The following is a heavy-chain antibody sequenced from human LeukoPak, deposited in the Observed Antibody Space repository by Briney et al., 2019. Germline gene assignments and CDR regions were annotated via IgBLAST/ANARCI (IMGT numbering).Heavy chain of an antibody. CDR3: ARHNYDILTGYHYTFDY. CDR1: GGSISSYY. V-gene: IGHV4-59*08. CDR2: IYYSRST. J-gene: IGHJ4*02. Sequence: PSETLSLTCTVSGGSISSYYWSWIRQPPGKGLEWIGYIYYSRSTNYNPSLKSRVTISVDTSKNQFSLKLSSVTAADTAVYYCARHNYDILTGYHYTFDYWGQGTLVTVSS. D-gene: IGHD3-9*01.